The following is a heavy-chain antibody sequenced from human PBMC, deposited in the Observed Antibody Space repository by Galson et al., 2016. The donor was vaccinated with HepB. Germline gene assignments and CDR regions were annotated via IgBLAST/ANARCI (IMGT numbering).Heavy chain of an antibody. J-gene: IGHJ4*02. CDR2: VSHEGSYK. D-gene: IGHD1-14*01. Sequence: SLRLSCAASGFTFSNYGMHWVRQAPGKGLEWVAYVSHEGSYKYYADSVRGRFTISRDNSKNTLYLQIDSLRPEDTALYYCAKVEGGVPPQPFDCWGQGTLVTVSS. CDR3: AKVEGGVPPQPFDC. CDR1: GFTFSNYG. V-gene: IGHV3-30*18.